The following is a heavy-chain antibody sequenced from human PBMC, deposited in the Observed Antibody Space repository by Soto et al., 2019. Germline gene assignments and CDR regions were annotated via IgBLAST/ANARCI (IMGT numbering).Heavy chain of an antibody. D-gene: IGHD6-13*01. CDR2: IIPILGIA. V-gene: IGHV1-69*02. CDR1: GGTFSSYT. J-gene: IGHJ5*02. Sequence: QVQLVQSGAEVKKPGSSVKVSCKASGGTFSSYTISWVRQAPGQGLEWMGRIIPILGIANYAQKFQGRVTITADKCTSTAYMELSSLRSEDTAVYYCARSTIAAAGNNWFDPWGQGTLVTVSS. CDR3: ARSTIAAAGNNWFDP.